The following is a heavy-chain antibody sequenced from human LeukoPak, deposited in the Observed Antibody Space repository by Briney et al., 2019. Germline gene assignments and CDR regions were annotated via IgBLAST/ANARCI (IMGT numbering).Heavy chain of an antibody. V-gene: IGHV3-30*03. D-gene: IGHD1-26*01. CDR2: ISYDGSNK. J-gene: IGHJ4*02. Sequence: GGSLRLSCAASGFTFSSYGMHWVRQAPGKGLEWVAVISYDGSNKYYADSVKGRFTISRDNSKNTLYLQMNSLRGEDTAVYYCARAPREGFSGSYHDYWGQGTLVTVSS. CDR3: ARAPREGFSGSYHDY. CDR1: GFTFSSYG.